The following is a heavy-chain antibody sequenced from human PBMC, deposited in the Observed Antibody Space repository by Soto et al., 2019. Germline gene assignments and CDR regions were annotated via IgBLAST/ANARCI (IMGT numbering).Heavy chain of an antibody. D-gene: IGHD6-13*01. V-gene: IGHV3-23*01. CDR2: ISVSDST. CDR1: EFTFSSSA. Sequence: EVQLLESGGGLIQPGGSLRLSCSGSEFTFSSSAMSWVRQAPGKGLEWVSGISVSDSTYYVDSVKGRFTISRDNSKNTLYLQMNSLRPEDTAVYYCAKGAYSTSWYAFDYWGQGTLVTVSS. J-gene: IGHJ4*02. CDR3: AKGAYSTSWYAFDY.